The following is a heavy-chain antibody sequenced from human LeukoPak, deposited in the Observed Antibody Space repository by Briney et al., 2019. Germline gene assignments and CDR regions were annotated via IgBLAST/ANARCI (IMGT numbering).Heavy chain of an antibody. V-gene: IGHV4-61*01. CDR3: ARGIETYYYDSSGYKRAFDI. Sequence: SETLSLTCTVSGGSVSSGSYYWSWIRQPPGKGLEWIGYIYYSGGTNYNPSLKSRVTISVDTSKNQFSLKLSSVTAADTAVYYCARGIETYYYDSSGYKRAFDIWGQGTMVTVSS. CDR2: IYYSGGT. D-gene: IGHD3-22*01. CDR1: GGSVSSGSYY. J-gene: IGHJ3*02.